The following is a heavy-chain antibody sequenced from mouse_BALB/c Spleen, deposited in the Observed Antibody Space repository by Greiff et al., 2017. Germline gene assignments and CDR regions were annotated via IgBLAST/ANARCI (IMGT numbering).Heavy chain of an antibody. CDR1: GYTFSSYW. V-gene: IGHV1-9*01. CDR2: ILPGSGST. D-gene: IGHD2-1*01. CDR3: VYYDNYVAY. Sequence: VKLMESGAELMKPGASVKISCKATGYTFSSYWIEWVKQRPGHGLEWIGEILPGSGSTNYNEKFKGKATFTADTSSNTAYMQLSSLTSEDSAVYYCVYYDNYVAYWGQGTLVTVSA. J-gene: IGHJ3*01.